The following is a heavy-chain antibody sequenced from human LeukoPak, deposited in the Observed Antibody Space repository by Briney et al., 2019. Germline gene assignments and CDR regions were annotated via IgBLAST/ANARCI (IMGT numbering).Heavy chain of an antibody. V-gene: IGHV1-18*01. J-gene: IGHJ4*02. CDR3: ARGGTFYPYIDY. CDR1: GYTFTPSY. CDR2: VSAYNGKT. Sequence: ASVKVSCKASGYTFTPSYINWVRQAPGPGLEWMGWVSAYNGKTSYAQRFQGRVTMTTDSSTSTADMDLARLRSDDTAVYYCARGGTFYPYIDYWGQGTLVTVSS. D-gene: IGHD1-26*01.